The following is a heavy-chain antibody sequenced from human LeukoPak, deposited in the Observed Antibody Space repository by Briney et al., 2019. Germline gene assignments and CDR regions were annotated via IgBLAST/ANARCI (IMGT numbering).Heavy chain of an antibody. D-gene: IGHD2-15*01. CDR3: ARGPSVVVAATGFYYYYYMDV. CDR2: ISSSSSYI. J-gene: IGHJ6*03. CDR1: GFTFSSYS. V-gene: IGHV3-21*01. Sequence: GGSLRLSCAASGFTFSSYSMSWVRQAPGKGLEWVSSISSSSSYIYYADSVKGRFTISRDNAKNSLYLQMNSLRAEDTAVYYCARGPSVVVAATGFYYYYYMDVWGKGTTVTASS.